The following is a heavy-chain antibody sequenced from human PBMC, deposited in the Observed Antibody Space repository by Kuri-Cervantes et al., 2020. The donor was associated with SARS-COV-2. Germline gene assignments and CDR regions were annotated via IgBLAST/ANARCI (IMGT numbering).Heavy chain of an antibody. CDR1: GYTFTSYY. V-gene: IGHV1-18*04. J-gene: IGHJ4*02. CDR3: AREGLKRWLQSKNFDY. Sequence: ASVKVSCKASGYTFTSYYMHWVRQAPGQGLEWMGWISAYNGNTNYAQKLQGRVTMTTDTSTSTAYMELRSLRSDDTAVYYCAREGLKRWLQSKNFDYWGQGTLVTVSS. CDR2: ISAYNGNT. D-gene: IGHD5-24*01.